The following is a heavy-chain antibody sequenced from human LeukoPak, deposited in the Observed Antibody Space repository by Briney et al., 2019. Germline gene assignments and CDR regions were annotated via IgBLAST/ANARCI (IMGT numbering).Heavy chain of an antibody. V-gene: IGHV3-30*02. CDR3: AKDTNRVYYFDY. CDR2: IRYDGSNK. D-gene: IGHD1-14*01. J-gene: IGHJ4*02. CDR1: GFTFSSYG. Sequence: TGGSLRLSCAASGFTFSSYGMHWVRQAPGKGLEWVAFIRYDGSNKYYADSVKGRFTISRDNSKNTLYLQMNSLRAEDTAVYCCAKDTNRVYYFDYWGQGTLVTVST.